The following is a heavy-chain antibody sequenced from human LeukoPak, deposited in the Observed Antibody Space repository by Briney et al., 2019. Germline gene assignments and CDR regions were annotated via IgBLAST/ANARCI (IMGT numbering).Heavy chain of an antibody. D-gene: IGHD6-19*01. J-gene: IGHJ5*02. CDR2: FYYGGST. CDR3: ARGSGWYDP. V-gene: IGHV4-59*08. CDR1: GGSFSGYS. Sequence: SETLSLTCAVYGGSFSGYSWTWIRQPPGKGLEWIGFFYYGGSTNYNPSLQSRVTISVDPSKTQVSLKLSSVTAADTAVYYCARGSGWYDPWGQGTLVTVSS.